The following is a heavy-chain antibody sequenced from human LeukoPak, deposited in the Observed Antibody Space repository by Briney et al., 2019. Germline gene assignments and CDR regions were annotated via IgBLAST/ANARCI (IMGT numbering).Heavy chain of an antibody. CDR1: GSTFSIYA. Sequence: GGSLRLSCAASGSTFSIYAMSWVRQAPGKGLEWVSAISATDSRPYYADSVKGRFTISRDNSKSTLYLQLNGLRGEDTAIYYCAKDLSYGFDYWGQGTLVTVSS. CDR2: ISATDSRP. V-gene: IGHV3-23*01. D-gene: IGHD5-18*01. J-gene: IGHJ4*02. CDR3: AKDLSYGFDY.